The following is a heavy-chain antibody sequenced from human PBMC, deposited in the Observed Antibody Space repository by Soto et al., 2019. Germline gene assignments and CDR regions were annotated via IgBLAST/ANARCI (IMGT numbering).Heavy chain of an antibody. CDR2: INPNSGGT. D-gene: IGHD6-6*01. J-gene: IGHJ6*02. CDR1: GYTFTGYY. Sequence: GALVKVSCKASGYTFTGYYMHWVRQAPGQGLEWMGWINPNSGGTNYAQKFQGRVTMTRDTSISTAYMELSRLRSDDTAVYYCARVPARLHGMDVWGQGTTVTVSS. V-gene: IGHV1-2*02. CDR3: ARVPARLHGMDV.